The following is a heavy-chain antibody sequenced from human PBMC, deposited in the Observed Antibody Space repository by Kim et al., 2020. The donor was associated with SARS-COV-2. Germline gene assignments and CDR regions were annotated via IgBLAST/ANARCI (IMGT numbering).Heavy chain of an antibody. V-gene: IGHV4-34*01. CDR3: ARGRSYYYGSGSYYTWGYGMDV. CDR1: GGSFSGYY. J-gene: IGHJ6*02. D-gene: IGHD3-10*01. CDR2: INHSGST. Sequence: SETLSLTCAVYGGSFSGYYWSWIRQPPGKGLEWIGEINHSGSTNYNPSLKSRVTISVDTSKNQFSLKLSSVTAADTAVYYCARGRSYYYGSGSYYTWGYGMDVWGQGTTVTVSS.